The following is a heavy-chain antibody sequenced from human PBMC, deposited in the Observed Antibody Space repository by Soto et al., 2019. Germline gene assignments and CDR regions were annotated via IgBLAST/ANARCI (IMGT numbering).Heavy chain of an antibody. V-gene: IGHV1-46*01. CDR3: ARDNGIAVAGTSGYYYYYGMDV. Sequence: GASVKVFCKASGYMFTNHHMHWVRQAPGQGLEWMGMINPSGGSTSYAQKFQGRVTMTRDTSTSTVYMELSSLRSEDTAVYYCARDNGIAVAGTSGYYYYYGMDVWGQGTTVTVS. CDR2: INPSGGST. D-gene: IGHD6-19*01. J-gene: IGHJ6*02. CDR1: GYMFTNHH.